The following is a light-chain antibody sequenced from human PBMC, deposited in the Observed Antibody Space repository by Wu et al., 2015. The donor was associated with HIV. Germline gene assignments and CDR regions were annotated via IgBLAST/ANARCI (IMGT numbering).Light chain of an antibody. Sequence: EIVLTQSPGTLSLSPGERATLSCTASQTITNTYLAWYQQRPGQAPRLLIYGTSSRATGVPARFSGSGSGTDFTLIISSLEPEDFAVYYCQQCSHWPLTFGQGTRLEIK. CDR3: QQCSHWPLT. CDR2: GTS. V-gene: IGKV3D-20*02. J-gene: IGKJ5*01. CDR1: QTITNTY.